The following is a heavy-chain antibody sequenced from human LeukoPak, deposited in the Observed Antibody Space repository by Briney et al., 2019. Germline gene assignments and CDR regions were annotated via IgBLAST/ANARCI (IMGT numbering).Heavy chain of an antibody. CDR3: AVSTASSSWYGAPFDS. V-gene: IGHV4-39*01. CDR1: GGSISSSSYY. J-gene: IGHJ4*02. D-gene: IGHD6-13*01. CDR2: IYYSGST. Sequence: PSETQSLTCTVSGGSISSSSYYWGWIRQPPGKGLEWIGSIYYSGSTYYNPSLKSRVSISVDTSKNQFSLKLSSVTAADTAVYYCAVSTASSSWYGAPFDSWGQGTLVTVSS.